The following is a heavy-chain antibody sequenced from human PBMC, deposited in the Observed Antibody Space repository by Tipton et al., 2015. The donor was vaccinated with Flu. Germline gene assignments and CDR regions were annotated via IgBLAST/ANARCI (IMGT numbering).Heavy chain of an antibody. CDR1: GGSISSSSYY. D-gene: IGHD6-13*01. J-gene: IGHJ4*02. V-gene: IGHV4-39*01. CDR2: IYYSGST. CDR3: ARSTLTLAAAGYPVFDY. Sequence: TLSLTCTVSGGSISSSSYYWGWIRQPPGKGLEWIGSIYYSGSTYYNPSLKSRVTISVDTSKNQFSLKLSSVTAADTAVYYCARSTLTLAAAGYPVFDYWGQGTLVTVSS.